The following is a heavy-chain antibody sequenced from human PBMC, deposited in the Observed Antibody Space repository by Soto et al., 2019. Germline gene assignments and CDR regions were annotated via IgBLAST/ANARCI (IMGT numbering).Heavy chain of an antibody. J-gene: IGHJ5*02. Sequence: PSETLSLTCVVYGGSFSGYYWTWIRQPPGKGLEWIGEINHSGSTNYNPSLKSRVTISVDTSKNQFSLKLTSVNAADTAVYYCARIYGNYWRVDWFDPWGQGTLVTVS. CDR1: GGSFSGYY. V-gene: IGHV4-34*01. D-gene: IGHD1-26*01. CDR2: INHSGST. CDR3: ARIYGNYWRVDWFDP.